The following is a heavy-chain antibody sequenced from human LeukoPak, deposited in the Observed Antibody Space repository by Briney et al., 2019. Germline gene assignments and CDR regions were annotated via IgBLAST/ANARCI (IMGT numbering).Heavy chain of an antibody. V-gene: IGHV4-39*01. CDR1: GGSISSSKFY. D-gene: IGHD2-2*01. J-gene: IGHJ4*02. CDR3: AKIGYCSNSNCNHYFDY. CDR2: VYYSGNP. Sequence: SETLSLTCTVSGGSISSSKFYWGWIRQPPGKGLEWIGSVYYSGNPYYNPSLKSRLTVSVDSSTNQFSLKLSSVTAADTAVYYCAKIGYCSNSNCNHYFDYWGQGTLVTVSS.